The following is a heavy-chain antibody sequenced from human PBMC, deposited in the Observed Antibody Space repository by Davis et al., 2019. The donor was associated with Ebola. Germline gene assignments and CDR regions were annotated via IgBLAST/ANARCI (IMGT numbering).Heavy chain of an antibody. CDR1: GGSFSGYY. CDR3: ARGRIAAAGRYYYYYGMDV. D-gene: IGHD6-13*01. J-gene: IGHJ6*02. V-gene: IGHV4-34*01. Sequence: SETLSLTCAVYGGSFSGYYWSWIRQPPGKGLEWIGEINHSGSTNYNPSLKSRVTLSVDTSKNQFSLKLSSVTAADTAVYYCARGRIAAAGRYYYYYGMDVWGQGTTVTVSS. CDR2: INHSGST.